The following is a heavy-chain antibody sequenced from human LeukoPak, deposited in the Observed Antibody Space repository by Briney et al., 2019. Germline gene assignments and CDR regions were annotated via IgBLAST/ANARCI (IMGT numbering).Heavy chain of an antibody. D-gene: IGHD3-22*01. CDR2: ITGSSGTA. CDR1: GFSLSNYG. Sequence: GGSLRLSCAASGFSLSNYGMNWVRQAPGKGLDWVSGITGSSGTAYHAGSVKGRFTISRNNSKNTLYLQMNSLRAEDTAVYYCAKRGDFSGYSTVDYWGQGTLVTVSS. V-gene: IGHV3-23*01. J-gene: IGHJ4*02. CDR3: AKRGDFSGYSTVDY.